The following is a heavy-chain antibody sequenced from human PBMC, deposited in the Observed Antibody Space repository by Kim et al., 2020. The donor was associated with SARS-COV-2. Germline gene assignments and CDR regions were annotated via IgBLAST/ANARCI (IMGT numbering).Heavy chain of an antibody. CDR3: ARYRDSSSWYRGKGWFDP. V-gene: IGHV3-74*01. Sequence: KGRFTISRDNAKNTLYLQMNSLRADDTAVYYCARYRDSSSWYRGKGWFDPWGQGTLVTVSS. J-gene: IGHJ5*02. D-gene: IGHD6-13*01.